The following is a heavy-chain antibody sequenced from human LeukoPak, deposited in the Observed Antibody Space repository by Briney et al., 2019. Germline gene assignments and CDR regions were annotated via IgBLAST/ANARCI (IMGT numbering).Heavy chain of an antibody. D-gene: IGHD3-3*01. CDR1: GGSISSSSYY. J-gene: IGHJ4*02. CDR3: ARHTTIFGHFGY. CDR2: MYYSGST. V-gene: IGHV4-39*01. Sequence: SETLSLTCTVSGGSISSSSYYWGWIRQPPGKGLEWIGSMYYSGSTYYNPSLKSRVTISVDTSKNQFSLKLSPVAAADTAVYYCARHTTIFGHFGYWGQGTLVTVSS.